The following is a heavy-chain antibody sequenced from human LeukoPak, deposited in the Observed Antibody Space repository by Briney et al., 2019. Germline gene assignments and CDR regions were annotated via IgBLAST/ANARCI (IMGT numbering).Heavy chain of an antibody. CDR2: IYHTGET. V-gene: IGHV4-59*12. J-gene: IGHJ4*02. Sequence: SETLSLTCTVSGGPINNYYWTWIRQSPGKGLEYIGYIYHTGETDYNPSLKSRVTISLDSSKKQFSLKMTSMTAADTAVYYCARDALTCTTTACSDYLDFWGQGTPVTVSS. CDR1: GGPINNYY. CDR3: ARDALTCTTTACSDYLDF. D-gene: IGHD1-14*01.